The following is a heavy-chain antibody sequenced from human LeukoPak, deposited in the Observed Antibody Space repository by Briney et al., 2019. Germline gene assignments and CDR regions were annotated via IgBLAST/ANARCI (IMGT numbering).Heavy chain of an antibody. D-gene: IGHD3-10*02. CDR1: GFTFSSYE. J-gene: IGHJ6*04. CDR2: ISSSGSTI. V-gene: IGHV3-48*03. CDR3: AELGITMIGGV. Sequence: PGGSLRLSCAASGFTFSSYEMNWVRQAPGKGLEWVSYISSSGSTIYYADSVKGRFTISRDNAKNSLHLQMNSLRAKDTAVYYCAELGITMIGGVWGKGTTVTISS.